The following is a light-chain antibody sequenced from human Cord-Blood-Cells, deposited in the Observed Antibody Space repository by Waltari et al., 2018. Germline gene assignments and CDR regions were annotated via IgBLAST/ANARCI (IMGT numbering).Light chain of an antibody. CDR3: CSYAGSSTWV. CDR2: EGS. J-gene: IGLJ3*02. V-gene: IGLV2-23*01. Sequence: QSALTQPASVSGSPGPSITIPCTGTSSDVGSSNLASWYQQHPGKAPKLMIYEGSKRPSGVSNRFSGSKSGNTASLTISGRQAEDEADYYCCSYAGSSTWVFGGGTKLTVL. CDR1: SSDVGSSNL.